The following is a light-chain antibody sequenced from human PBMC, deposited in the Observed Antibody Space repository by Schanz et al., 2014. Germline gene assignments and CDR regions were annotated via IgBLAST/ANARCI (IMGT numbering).Light chain of an antibody. Sequence: QSVLTQPPSASATPGQRVTISCSGSSSNIGGYTVNWYQFLPGTAPKLLIYRDNERPSGVPVRFSGSKSGNTASLTISGLQAEDEADYYCSSYAGSNNFTFGGGTKLTVL. J-gene: IGLJ2*01. CDR3: SSYAGSNNFT. CDR1: SSNIGGYT. V-gene: IGLV1-44*01. CDR2: RDN.